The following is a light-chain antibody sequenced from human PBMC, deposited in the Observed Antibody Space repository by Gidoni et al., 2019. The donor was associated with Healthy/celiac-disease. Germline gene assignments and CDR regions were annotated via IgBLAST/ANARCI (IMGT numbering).Light chain of an antibody. J-gene: IGKJ2*01. V-gene: IGKV3-15*01. Sequence: EIVMTQSPATLSVSPGERATLSCSASQSVSSNLAWYQQKPGQAPRLLSYGASTRATGIPARFSGSGSGTEFTLTISSLQSEDFAVYYCQQYNNWPLMYTFGQGTKLEIK. CDR2: GAS. CDR3: QQYNNWPLMYT. CDR1: QSVSSN.